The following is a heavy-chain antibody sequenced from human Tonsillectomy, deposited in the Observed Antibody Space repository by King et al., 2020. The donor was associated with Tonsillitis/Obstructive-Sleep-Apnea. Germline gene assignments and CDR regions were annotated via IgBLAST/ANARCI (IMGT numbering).Heavy chain of an antibody. V-gene: IGHV3-53*01. CDR2: IYSGGST. D-gene: IGHD5-18*01. CDR3: ASGGAPGKAMVTDDTYYGMDV. CDR1: GFTVSSNY. Sequence: VQLVESGGGLIQPGGSLRLSCAASGFTVSSNYMSWVRQAPGKGLEWVSVIYSGGSTYYADSVKGRFTISTDNAKNTPYLQMNSLSAEDTAVYYCASGGAPGKAMVTDDTYYGMDVWGQGTTVTVSS. J-gene: IGHJ6*02.